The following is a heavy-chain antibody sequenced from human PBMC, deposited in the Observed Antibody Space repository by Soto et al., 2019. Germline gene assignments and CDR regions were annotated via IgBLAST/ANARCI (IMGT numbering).Heavy chain of an antibody. CDR1: GGSISSSSYY. CDR2: IYYRGST. CDR3: ARLNPEYYDFWSGYYTSFHYMDV. Sequence: PSETLSLTCTVSGGSISSSSYYWGWIRQPPGKGMEWIGSIYYRGSTYYNPSLNSRVTISVDTSKNQFSLKLSSVTAADTAVCYCARLNPEYYDFWSGYYTSFHYMDVWGKGTTVTVSS. V-gene: IGHV4-39*01. D-gene: IGHD3-3*01. J-gene: IGHJ6*03.